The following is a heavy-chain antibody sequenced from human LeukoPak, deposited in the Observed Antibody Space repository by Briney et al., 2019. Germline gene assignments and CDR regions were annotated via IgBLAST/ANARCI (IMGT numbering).Heavy chain of an antibody. V-gene: IGHV3-53*01. J-gene: IGHJ3*02. CDR1: GFTVSSNY. Sequence: GGSLRLSCAASGFTVSSNYMSWVRQAPGKGLEWVSVIYSGGSTYYADSVKGRFTISRDNSKNTLYLQMNSLRAEDTAVYYCARDXAVAGYDAFDIWGQGTMVTVSS. D-gene: IGHD6-19*01. CDR2: IYSGGST. CDR3: ARDXAVAGYDAFDI.